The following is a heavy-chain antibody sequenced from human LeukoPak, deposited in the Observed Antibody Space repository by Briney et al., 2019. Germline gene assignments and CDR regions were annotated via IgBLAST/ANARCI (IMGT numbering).Heavy chain of an antibody. Sequence: GGSLRLSCAASGFTFSNAWMSWVRQAPGKGQEWVGRIKSKTDGGTTDYASPVKGRFTISRDDSKSTRYLQMNSLKTEDTAVYYCTTDPEYRLLLGWGSGVYPPYYFDYWGQGTLVTVSS. CDR1: GFTFSNAW. D-gene: IGHD2-2*01. CDR3: TTDPEYRLLLGWGSGVYPPYYFDY. J-gene: IGHJ4*02. V-gene: IGHV3-15*01. CDR2: IKSKTDGGTT.